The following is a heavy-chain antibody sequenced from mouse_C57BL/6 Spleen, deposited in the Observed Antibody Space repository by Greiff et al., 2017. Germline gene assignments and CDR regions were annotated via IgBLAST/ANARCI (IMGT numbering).Heavy chain of an antibody. D-gene: IGHD1-1*01. CDR1: GYAFSSYW. CDR2: IYPGDGDT. V-gene: IGHV1-80*01. Sequence: QVQLKESGAELVKPGASVKISCKASGYAFSSYWMNWVKQRPGKGLEWIGQIYPGDGDTNYNGKFKGKATLTADKSSSTAYMQLSSLTSEDSAVYFCARGYYGSSIDYWGQGTTLTVYS. CDR3: ARGYYGSSIDY. J-gene: IGHJ2*01.